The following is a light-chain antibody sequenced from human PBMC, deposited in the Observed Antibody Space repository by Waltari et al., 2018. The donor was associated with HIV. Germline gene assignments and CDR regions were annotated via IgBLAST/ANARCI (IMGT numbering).Light chain of an antibody. Sequence: QSVLPQPPSASGTPGPRVTIPCSGGSSNIGSNSVTWYQRPPGTAPKLLIYNNNQRPSGVPDRFSGSKSGTSASLAISGLQSEDEADYYCAAWDDSLNGLVFGGGTKLTVL. V-gene: IGLV1-44*01. CDR1: SSNIGSNS. J-gene: IGLJ2*01. CDR3: AAWDDSLNGLV. CDR2: NNN.